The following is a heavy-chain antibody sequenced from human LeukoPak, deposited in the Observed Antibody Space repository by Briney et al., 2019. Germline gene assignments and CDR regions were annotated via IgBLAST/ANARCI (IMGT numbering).Heavy chain of an antibody. J-gene: IGHJ5*02. Sequence: LETLSLTCTVSGGSITTNNYYWDWVRQPPGQGLEWLGNIYFSGTTTYYNPSLKSRVTMSLDTSKNQFSLQLSSVTATDSAVYYCATHQGGFNWFDPWGQGILVTVSS. CDR2: IYFSGTTT. CDR3: ATHQGGFNWFDP. D-gene: IGHD3-16*01. CDR1: GGSITTNNYY. V-gene: IGHV4-39*01.